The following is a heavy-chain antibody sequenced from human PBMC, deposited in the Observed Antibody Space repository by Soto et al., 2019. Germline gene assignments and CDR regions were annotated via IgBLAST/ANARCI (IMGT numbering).Heavy chain of an antibody. Sequence: PSETLSLTCTVSGGSISSGGYYWSWIRQHPGKGLEWIGYIYYSGSTYYNPSLKSRVTISVDTSKNQFSLKLSSATAADTAVYYCAREALVWSPDPYGDYENGYYYYGMDVWGQGTTVTVSS. D-gene: IGHD4-17*01. J-gene: IGHJ6*02. V-gene: IGHV4-31*03. CDR3: AREALVWSPDPYGDYENGYYYYGMDV. CDR2: IYYSGST. CDR1: GGSISSGGYY.